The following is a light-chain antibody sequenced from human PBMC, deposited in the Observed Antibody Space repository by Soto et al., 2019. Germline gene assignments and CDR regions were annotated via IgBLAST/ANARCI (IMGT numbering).Light chain of an antibody. CDR3: QSYDSSLSAWV. V-gene: IGLV1-40*01. J-gene: IGLJ3*02. CDR2: GNI. Sequence: SVLTQPPSVSGAPGQRVTISCTGSSSNIGGGYDVHWYQQIPGTAPKLLVYGNINRPSRVPDRFSGSKSDISASLAITGLQAEDEADYYCQSYDSSLSAWVFGGGTKLTVL. CDR1: SSNIGGGYD.